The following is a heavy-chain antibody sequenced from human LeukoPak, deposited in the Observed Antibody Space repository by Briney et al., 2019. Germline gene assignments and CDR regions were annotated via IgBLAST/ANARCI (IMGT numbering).Heavy chain of an antibody. Sequence: GGSPRLSCAASGFTFSSYAMSWVRQAPGKGLEWVSAISGSGSNTHYADSVKGRFTISRDHSKDTLYLQMNSLTAADTAVYYCAKYPRPDWRYYYYYMDFWGKGTRVTVSS. D-gene: IGHD1-14*01. CDR3: AKYPRPDWRYYYYYMDF. CDR2: ISGSGSNT. V-gene: IGHV3-23*01. J-gene: IGHJ6*03. CDR1: GFTFSSYA.